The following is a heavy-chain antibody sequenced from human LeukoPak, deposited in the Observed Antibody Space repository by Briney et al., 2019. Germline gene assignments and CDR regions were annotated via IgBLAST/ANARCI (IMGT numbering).Heavy chain of an antibody. D-gene: IGHD2-15*01. CDR2: VYYSGST. V-gene: IGHV4-59*01. CDR1: GGSLTSYY. Sequence: SETLSLTCTVSGGSLTSYYWSWIRQPPGKGLEWIGYVYYSGSTNYNPSLKSRVTILVDTSKNQFSLKLSSVTAADTAVYYCARRYCSGASCYSASDYWGQGTLVTVSS. J-gene: IGHJ4*02. CDR3: ARRYCSGASCYSASDY.